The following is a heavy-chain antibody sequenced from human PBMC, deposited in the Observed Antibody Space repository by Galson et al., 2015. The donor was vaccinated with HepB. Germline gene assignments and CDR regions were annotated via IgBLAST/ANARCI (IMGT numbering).Heavy chain of an antibody. CDR2: TYWDDDK. CDR3: AHTLSGDIETGQFDP. CDR1: GFSLSTSGMC. J-gene: IGHJ5*02. Sequence: PALVKPTQTLTLTCTFSGFSLSTSGMCVSWIRQPPGKALEWLALTYWDDDKRYSPSLKNRRTITKDTSKNKVVLTMTNMDPVDTATYYCAHTLSGDIETGQFDPWGQGTLVTVSS. D-gene: IGHD7-27*01. V-gene: IGHV2-5*08.